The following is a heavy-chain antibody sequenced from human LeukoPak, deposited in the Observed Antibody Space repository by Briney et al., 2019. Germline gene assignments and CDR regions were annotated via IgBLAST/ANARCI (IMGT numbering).Heavy chain of an antibody. Sequence: GGSLRLSCAASGFTFSSYSMNWVRQAPGKGLEWVSSISSSSSYIYYADSVKGRFTISRDNAKNSLYLQMNSLRAEDTAVYYCARVLDYYGSGSYLGGNFDYWGQGTLVTVSS. CDR2: ISSSSSYI. J-gene: IGHJ4*02. V-gene: IGHV3-21*01. CDR3: ARVLDYYGSGSYLGGNFDY. D-gene: IGHD3-10*01. CDR1: GFTFSSYS.